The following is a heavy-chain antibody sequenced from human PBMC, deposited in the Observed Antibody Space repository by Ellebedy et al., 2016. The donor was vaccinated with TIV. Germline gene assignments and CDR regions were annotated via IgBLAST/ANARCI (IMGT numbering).Heavy chain of an antibody. CDR3: ARRYFDL. Sequence: GESLKISXTASGFTLNNYGMHWVRQAPGKGLEWVALIWYDGSNTYYADSVKGRFTISRDNAKNSLYLQMNSLRAEDTAVYYCARRYFDLWGRGTLVTVSS. J-gene: IGHJ2*01. CDR1: GFTLNNYG. V-gene: IGHV3-33*03. CDR2: IWYDGSNT.